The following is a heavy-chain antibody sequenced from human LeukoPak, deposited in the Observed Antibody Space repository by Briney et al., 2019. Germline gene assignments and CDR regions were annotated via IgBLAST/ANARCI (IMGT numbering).Heavy chain of an antibody. Sequence: PGRSLRLSCATSGFTFSSYAMHWVRQAPGKGLEWVAVISYDGSNKYYADSVKGRFTISRDNSKNTLYLQMNSLRAEDTAVYYCARDPPLSRGYSYGYRGLDYWGQGTLVTVSS. CDR1: GFTFSSYA. V-gene: IGHV3-30-3*01. CDR2: ISYDGSNK. D-gene: IGHD5-18*01. CDR3: ARDPPLSRGYSYGYRGLDY. J-gene: IGHJ4*02.